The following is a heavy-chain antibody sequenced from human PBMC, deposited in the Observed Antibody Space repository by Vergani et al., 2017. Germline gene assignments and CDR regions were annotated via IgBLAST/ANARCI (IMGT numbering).Heavy chain of an antibody. V-gene: IGHV3-15*07. CDR2: IKSTFDRGTT. D-gene: IGHD2-21*01. Sequence: EVQLVESGGGIVKPGGSLRLSCVASGFSFRNAWMNWVRRTPGKGLEWVGRIKSTFDRGTTDYAAAVKGRFTISRDDSKNTLFLQMNGLKTEDIGVYYCTTDPRYCGDGSCXWLRDHHYYGMDVWDQGTTVTVSS. J-gene: IGHJ6*02. CDR3: TTDPRYCGDGSCXWLRDHHYYGMDV. CDR1: GFSFRNAW.